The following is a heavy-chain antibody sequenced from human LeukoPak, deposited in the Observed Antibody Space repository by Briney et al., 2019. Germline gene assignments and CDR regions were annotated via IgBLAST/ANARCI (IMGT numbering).Heavy chain of an antibody. J-gene: IGHJ3*02. CDR2: ISSSSSST. CDR3: ARHGIAALTDAFDI. CDR1: GFTFSDYY. V-gene: IGHV3-11*06. Sequence: PGGSLRLSCVASGFTFSDYYMSWIRQAPGKGLEWISYISSSSSSTNYADSVKGRFTISRDNPKNSLYLLMNSLRVEDTAVYYCARHGIAALTDAFDIWGQGTTVSVSS. D-gene: IGHD6-13*01.